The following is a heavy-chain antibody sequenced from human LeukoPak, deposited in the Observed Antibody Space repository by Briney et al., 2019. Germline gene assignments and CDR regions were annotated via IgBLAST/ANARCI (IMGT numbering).Heavy chain of an antibody. CDR3: ARTNIHHYGMDV. D-gene: IGHD2/OR15-2a*01. CDR1: GFTFSSYD. J-gene: IGHJ6*02. V-gene: IGHV3-13*01. Sequence: GGSLRLSCAASGFTFSSYDMHWVRQATGKGLEWVSAIGTAGDTYYPGSVKGRFTISRENAKNSLYLQMNSLGAGDTAVYYCARTNIHHYGMDVWGQGTTVTVSS. CDR2: IGTAGDT.